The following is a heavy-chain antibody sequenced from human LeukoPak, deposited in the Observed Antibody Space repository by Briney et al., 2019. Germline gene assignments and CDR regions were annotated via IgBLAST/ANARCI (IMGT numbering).Heavy chain of an antibody. CDR3: ARGRPYWYAQYYFDY. J-gene: IGHJ4*02. CDR1: GGSFSGYY. V-gene: IGHV4-34*01. CDR2: INHSGST. D-gene: IGHD2-8*02. Sequence: PSETLSLTCAVYGGSFSGYYWSWIRQPPGKGLEWIGEINHSGSTNYNPSLKSRVTISVDTSKNQFSLKLSSVTAADTAVYYCARGRPYWYAQYYFDYWGQGTLVTVSS.